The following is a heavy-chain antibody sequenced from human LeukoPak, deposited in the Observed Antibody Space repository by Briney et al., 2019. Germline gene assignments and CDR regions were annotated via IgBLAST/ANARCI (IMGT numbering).Heavy chain of an antibody. D-gene: IGHD1-1*01. CDR1: EYTFSDFY. CDR2: INPFSDAR. CDR3: ATSTITHTRDP. V-gene: IGHV1-2*02. Sequence: ASAKVSCKLSEYTFSDFYLNRVRQAPGQGLEWMAWINPFSDARSYAQKFQGRVTMTWDTSTTTVFMELSRLRSDDTAVYYCATSTITHTRDPWGQGTLVTVSS. J-gene: IGHJ5*02.